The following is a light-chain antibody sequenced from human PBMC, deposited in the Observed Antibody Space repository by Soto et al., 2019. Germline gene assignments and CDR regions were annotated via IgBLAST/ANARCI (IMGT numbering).Light chain of an antibody. CDR3: QQYGNSPWT. V-gene: IGKV3-20*01. J-gene: IGKJ1*01. CDR1: QTVSSN. Sequence: IVLTQSPGTLSLSPGERATLSCRASQTVSSNLAWYQQKPGQAPRLLIYGASSRATDIPDRFSGSGSGTDFTLTISRLEPEDFVVYYCQQYGNSPWTFGQGTKVDNK. CDR2: GAS.